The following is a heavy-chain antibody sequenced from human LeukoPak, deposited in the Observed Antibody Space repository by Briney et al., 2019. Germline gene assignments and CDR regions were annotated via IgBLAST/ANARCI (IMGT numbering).Heavy chain of an antibody. D-gene: IGHD5-18*01. J-gene: IGHJ6*03. CDR1: GGSVSGYY. CDR3: ARGERGYSYATGYYYYMDV. Sequence: SETLSLTCAVYGGSVSGYYWSWIRQPPGKGLEWIGEINHSGSTNYNPSLKSRVTISVDTSKNQFSLKLSSVTAADTAVYYCARGERGYSYATGYYYYMDVWGKGTTVTVSS. CDR2: INHSGST. V-gene: IGHV4-34*01.